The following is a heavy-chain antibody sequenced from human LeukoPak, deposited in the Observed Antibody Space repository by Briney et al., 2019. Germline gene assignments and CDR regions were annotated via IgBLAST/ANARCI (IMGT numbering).Heavy chain of an antibody. Sequence: PSETLSLTCTVSGGSISSYYWSWIRQPPGKGLEWIGYIYYGGSTNYNPSLKSRVTISVDTSKNQFSLKLSSVTAADTAVYYCARDHTLYGMDVWGQGTTVTVSS. CDR2: IYYGGST. J-gene: IGHJ6*02. CDR1: GGSISSYY. CDR3: ARDHTLYGMDV. V-gene: IGHV4-59*12.